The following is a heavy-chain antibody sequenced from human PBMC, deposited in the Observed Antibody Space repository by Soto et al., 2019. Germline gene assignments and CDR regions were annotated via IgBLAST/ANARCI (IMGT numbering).Heavy chain of an antibody. D-gene: IGHD4-17*01. Sequence: GGSLRLSCAASGFTFSSYSMNWVRQAPGKGLEWVSSISSSSSYIYYADSVKGRFTISRDNAKNSLYLQMNSLRAEDTAVYYCARWGMTTVTPERFVDYWGQGTLVTVS. CDR1: GFTFSSYS. V-gene: IGHV3-21*01. CDR3: ARWGMTTVTPERFVDY. J-gene: IGHJ4*02. CDR2: ISSSSSYI.